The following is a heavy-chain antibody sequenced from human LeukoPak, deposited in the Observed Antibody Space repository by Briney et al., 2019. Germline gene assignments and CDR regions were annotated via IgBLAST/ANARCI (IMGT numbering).Heavy chain of an antibody. CDR2: ISESYGPT. J-gene: IGHJ4*02. CDR3: AKEVTSGDYGPFDY. V-gene: IGHV3-23*01. Sequence: PGGSLRLSCAASGFSVGAYAMSWVRQAPGKGLEWVAHISESYGPTYQPDSVKGRFTISRDSSENTLFLQLNSLRAEDTAVYYCAKEVTSGDYGPFDYWGQGTLVTVSS. CDR1: GFSVGAYA. D-gene: IGHD4-17*01.